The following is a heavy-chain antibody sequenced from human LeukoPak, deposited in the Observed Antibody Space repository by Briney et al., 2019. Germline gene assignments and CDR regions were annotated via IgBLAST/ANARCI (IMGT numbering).Heavy chain of an antibody. CDR1: GYTFTGYY. Sequence: ASVKVSCKASGYTFTGYYMHWVRQAPGQGLEWMGWTNPNSGGTNYAQKFQGRVTMTRDTSISTAYMELSRLRSDDTAVYYCARGRRFDSSGYPLGYWGQGTLVTVSS. V-gene: IGHV1-2*02. CDR3: ARGRRFDSSGYPLGY. D-gene: IGHD3-22*01. CDR2: TNPNSGGT. J-gene: IGHJ4*02.